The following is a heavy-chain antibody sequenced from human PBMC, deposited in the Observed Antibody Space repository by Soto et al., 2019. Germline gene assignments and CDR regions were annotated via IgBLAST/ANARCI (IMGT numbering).Heavy chain of an antibody. Sequence: QVPLVQSGAEVKKPGASVKVSCKASGYTFTSYGISWVRQAPGQGLEWMGWISAYNGNTNYAQKFQDRVTITADESTSTAYMELNSLRSEDTAVYYCARGRDYYDSSGYCPFDYWGQGTLVTVSS. D-gene: IGHD3-22*01. CDR2: ISAYNGNT. CDR3: ARGRDYYDSSGYCPFDY. J-gene: IGHJ4*02. V-gene: IGHV1-18*04. CDR1: GYTFTSYG.